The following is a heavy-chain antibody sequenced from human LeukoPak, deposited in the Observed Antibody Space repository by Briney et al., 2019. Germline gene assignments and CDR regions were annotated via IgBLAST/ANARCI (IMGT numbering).Heavy chain of an antibody. D-gene: IGHD2-2*03. V-gene: IGHV4-34*01. CDR1: GGSFSGYY. CDR2: INHSGST. J-gene: IGHJ4*02. Sequence: SETLSLTCAVYGGSFSGYYWSWIRQPPGKGLEWIGEINHSGSTNYNPSLKSRVTISVDTSKNQFSLKLSSMTAADTAVYYCARGLSWISFKYYFDYWGQGTLVTVSS. CDR3: ARGLSWISFKYYFDY.